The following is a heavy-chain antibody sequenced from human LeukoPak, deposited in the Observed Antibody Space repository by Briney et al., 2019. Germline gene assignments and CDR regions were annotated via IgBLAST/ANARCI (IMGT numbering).Heavy chain of an antibody. CDR2: INPNSGGT. D-gene: IGHD2-2*01. CDR1: GYTFTGYY. V-gene: IGHV1-2*02. Sequence: GASVKVSCKASGYTFTGYYMHWVRQAPGQGLEWMGWINPNSGGTNYAQKFQGRVTMTRDTSISTAYMELSRLRSDDTAVYYCARDEYQLVSDAFDIWGQGTMVTVSS. CDR3: ARDEYQLVSDAFDI. J-gene: IGHJ3*02.